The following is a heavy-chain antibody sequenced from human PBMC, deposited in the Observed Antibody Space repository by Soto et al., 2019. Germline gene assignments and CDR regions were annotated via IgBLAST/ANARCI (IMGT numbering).Heavy chain of an antibody. CDR3: AHTWGLPFDY. J-gene: IGHJ4*02. CDR2: IYWNDDK. D-gene: IGHD3-16*01. Sequence: QITLKESXPTLVEPTQTLTLTCTYSGFSLRTTGVGVGWIRQPPGKALEWLGIIYWNDDKRYSPSLKNRFTLTSDISKSQVVLTMTNMDPVDPATYYCAHTWGLPFDYWGQGTLVIVSS. CDR1: GFSLRTTGVG. V-gene: IGHV2-5*01.